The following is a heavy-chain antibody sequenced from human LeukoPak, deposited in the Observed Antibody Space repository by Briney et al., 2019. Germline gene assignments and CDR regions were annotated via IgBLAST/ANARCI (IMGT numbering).Heavy chain of an antibody. V-gene: IGHV1-18*01. D-gene: IGHD6-19*01. CDR3: AGGKGVALRYVQP. J-gene: IGHJ1*01. CDR2: ISAYNGNT. Sequence: ASVRVSCKASGYTFTSYAMHWVRQAPGQRLEWMGWISAYNGNTRFAQRLQCRVTMTTDTSTSTASMELRSVRSDDPAGYYCAGGKGVALRYVQPWGQGTLVTVSS. CDR1: GYTFTSYA.